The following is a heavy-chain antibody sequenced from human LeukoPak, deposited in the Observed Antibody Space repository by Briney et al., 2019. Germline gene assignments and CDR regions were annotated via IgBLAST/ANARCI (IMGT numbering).Heavy chain of an antibody. D-gene: IGHD2-2*02. CDR2: INHSGST. CDR3: ARGQGDIVVVPAAISGENAFDI. J-gene: IGHJ3*02. V-gene: IGHV4-34*01. CDR1: GGSFSGYY. Sequence: PSETLSLTCAVYGGSFSGYYWSWIRQPPGKGLEWIGEINHSGSTNYNPSLRSRVTISVDTSKNQFSLKLSSVTAADTAVYYCARGQGDIVVVPAAISGENAFDIWGQGTMVTVSS.